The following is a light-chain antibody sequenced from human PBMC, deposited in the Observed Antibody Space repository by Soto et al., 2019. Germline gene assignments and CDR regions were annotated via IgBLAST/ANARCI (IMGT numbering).Light chain of an antibody. CDR1: QGISSY. CDR2: AAS. Sequence: DMQLTQSPSFLSASVGDRVTNTCRASQGISSYLAWYQQKPGKAPKLLTYAASTLQSRVPSRFSGSGSGTEFTLTISSLQPEDFATYYCQQLNSYPLTFGGGTKVEIK. V-gene: IGKV1-9*01. CDR3: QQLNSYPLT. J-gene: IGKJ4*01.